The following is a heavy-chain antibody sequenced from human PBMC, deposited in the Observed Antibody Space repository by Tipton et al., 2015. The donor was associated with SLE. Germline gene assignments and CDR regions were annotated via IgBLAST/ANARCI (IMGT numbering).Heavy chain of an antibody. CDR3: VRDGTVVSGYDY. CDR1: GFSFSSYS. Sequence: SLRLSCAASGFSFSSYSMNWVRQAPGKGLEWVSCISSSRSYTYYADSVKGRFTISRDNSKNTLYLQMNSLRAEDTAVYYCVRDGTVVSGYDYWGQGTLVTVSS. D-gene: IGHD4-23*01. V-gene: IGHV3-21*01. J-gene: IGHJ4*02. CDR2: ISSSRSYT.